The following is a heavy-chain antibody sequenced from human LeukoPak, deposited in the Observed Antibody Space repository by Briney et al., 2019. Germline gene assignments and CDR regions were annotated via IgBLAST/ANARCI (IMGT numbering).Heavy chain of an antibody. Sequence: SGGSLRLSCAASGFTLSRYWMTWVRQAPGKGLEWVANIKHDGSVKYYVDSVKGRFTISRDNAKNSLYLQMNSLRAEATATYTCARIGYSSSALDFWGRGTLVTASS. J-gene: IGHJ4*02. V-gene: IGHV3-7*03. CDR1: GFTLSRYW. D-gene: IGHD6-6*01. CDR3: ARIGYSSSALDF. CDR2: IKHDGSVK.